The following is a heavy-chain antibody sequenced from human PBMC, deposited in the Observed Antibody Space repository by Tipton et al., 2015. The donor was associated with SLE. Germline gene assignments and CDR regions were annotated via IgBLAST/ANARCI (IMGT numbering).Heavy chain of an antibody. Sequence: TLSLTCTVSGDSTSVHYLSWIRQSPGKGLEWIGYIYYSGNTNYNPSLKSRVRMSVDTSKNQISLKLNSVIAADTAVYYCARSAEYFQDWGQGTLVTVSS. V-gene: IGHV4-59*11. CDR1: GDSTSVHY. CDR2: IYYSGNT. J-gene: IGHJ1*01. CDR3: ARSAEYFQD.